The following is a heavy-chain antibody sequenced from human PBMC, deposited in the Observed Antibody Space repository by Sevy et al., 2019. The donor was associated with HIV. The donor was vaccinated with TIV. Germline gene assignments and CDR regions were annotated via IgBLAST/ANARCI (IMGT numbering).Heavy chain of an antibody. Sequence: SETLSLTCTVSGYFIRNGYYWAWIRQPPGKGLEWIGSIHHSGITHYNPSLKSRVIISVDTSKNQVSLELSSVTAADTAMYYCARDRKYPLYYFDYWGQGLLVTVSS. CDR2: IHHSGIT. V-gene: IGHV4-38-2*02. D-gene: IGHD6-6*01. CDR3: ARDRKYPLYYFDY. J-gene: IGHJ4*02. CDR1: GYFIRNGYY.